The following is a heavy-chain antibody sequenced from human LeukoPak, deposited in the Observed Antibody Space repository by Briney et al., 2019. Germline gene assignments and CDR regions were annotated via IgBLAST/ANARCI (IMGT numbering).Heavy chain of an antibody. J-gene: IGHJ3*02. Sequence: GGSLRLSCAASGFTVSSNYMSWVRHAPGKGLEWVSVIYSGGSTYYADSVKGRFTISRHDPKNTLYLQMNSLRPEDTAVYYCARLEMATITHAFDIWGQGAMVTVSS. D-gene: IGHD5-24*01. CDR3: ARLEMATITHAFDI. V-gene: IGHV3-53*04. CDR1: GFTVSSNY. CDR2: IYSGGST.